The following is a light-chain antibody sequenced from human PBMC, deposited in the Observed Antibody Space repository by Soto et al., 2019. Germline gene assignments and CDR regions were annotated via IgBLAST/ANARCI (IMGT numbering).Light chain of an antibody. CDR2: AAS. CDR1: QSISSW. J-gene: IGKJ1*01. CDR3: LNYNSVPWT. V-gene: IGKV1-27*01. Sequence: DIQMTQSPSTLSASVGDRVTITCRASQSISSWLAWYQQKPGKAPRLLIYAASTLQSGVPSRFSGSGSGTDFTLTISSLQPEDVATFYCLNYNSVPWTFGQGTKVEI.